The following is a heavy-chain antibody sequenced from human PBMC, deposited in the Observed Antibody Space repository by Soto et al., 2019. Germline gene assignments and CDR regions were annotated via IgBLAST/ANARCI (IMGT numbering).Heavy chain of an antibody. V-gene: IGHV4-4*09. CDR2: THHSGYI. Sequence: QAQLQESGPGLVKPSETLSLTCPVSSAPITKYYWGWVRQSPGRGLEWIGFTHHSGYISYSPSLKSRVTMSVDPSKNQVSLKLTSVTAADTAVYYCGRLQNFRNWCFDSWGQGVLFTVSS. CDR3: GRLQNFRNWCFDS. CDR1: SAPITKYY. D-gene: IGHD2-15*01. J-gene: IGHJ4*02.